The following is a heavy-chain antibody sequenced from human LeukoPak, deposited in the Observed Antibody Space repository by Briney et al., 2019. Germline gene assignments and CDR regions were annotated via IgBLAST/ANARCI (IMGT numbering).Heavy chain of an antibody. D-gene: IGHD3-3*01. CDR1: GGSISSSSYY. CDR3: ARQRHLYYDFWSGPTPGRFDP. J-gene: IGHJ5*02. V-gene: IGHV4-39*01. CDR2: IYYSGST. Sequence: SETLSLTCTVSGGSISSSSYYWGWIRQPPGKGLEWLGSIYYSGSTYYNPSLKSRVTISVDTSKNQFSLKLSSVTAADTAVYYCARQRHLYYDFWSGPTPGRFDPWGQGTLVTVSS.